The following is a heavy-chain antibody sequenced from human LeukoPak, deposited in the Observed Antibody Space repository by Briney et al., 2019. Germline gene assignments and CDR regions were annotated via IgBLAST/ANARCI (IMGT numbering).Heavy chain of an antibody. J-gene: IGHJ4*02. D-gene: IGHD2-2*01. CDR2: ISYDGRNI. CDR1: GFTFNNYG. CDR3: AKGPLRGTAAAIDY. V-gene: IGHV3-30*18. Sequence: PGGSLRLSCAASGFTFNNYGMHWVRQAPGKGLEWVAVISYDGRNIHYPDSVKGRFTISRDISTDTLWLQMDSLRTEDTAVCYCAKGPLRGTAAAIDYWGQGALVPVSS.